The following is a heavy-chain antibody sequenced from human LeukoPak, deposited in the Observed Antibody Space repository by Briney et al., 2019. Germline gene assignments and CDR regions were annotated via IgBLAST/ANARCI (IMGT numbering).Heavy chain of an antibody. J-gene: IGHJ5*02. CDR1: GGSISSSSYY. D-gene: IGHD2-2*01. V-gene: IGHV4-39*01. CDR2: IYYSGST. CDR3: ARQGVVVPAAILSYGWFDP. Sequence: PSETLSLTCTVSGGSISSSSYYWGWIRQPPGKGLEWIGSIYYSGSTYYNPSLKSRVTISVDTSKNQFSLKLSSVTAADTAVYYCARQGVVVPAAILSYGWFDPWGQGTLVTVSS.